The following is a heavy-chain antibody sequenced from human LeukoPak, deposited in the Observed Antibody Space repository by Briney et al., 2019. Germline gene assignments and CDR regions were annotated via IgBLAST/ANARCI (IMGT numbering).Heavy chain of an antibody. J-gene: IGHJ5*02. CDR3: ARGGVVADGTWFDP. D-gene: IGHD6-13*01. CDR1: GFTFSSYI. V-gene: IGHV3-21*01. CDR2: ISSRSSYI. Sequence: PGGFLRLSCAASGFTFSSYIMNWVRQAPGKGLGWVWSISSRSSYIYNADSVKGRFTISRDSAKNSLYLQMNSLRAEDTAVYYCARGGVVADGTWFDPWGQGTLVTVSS.